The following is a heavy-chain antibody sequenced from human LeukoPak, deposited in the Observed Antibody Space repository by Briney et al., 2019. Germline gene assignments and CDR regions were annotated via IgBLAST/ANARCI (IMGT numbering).Heavy chain of an antibody. V-gene: IGHV4-38-2*02. J-gene: IGHJ3*02. CDR2: IYHSGST. CDR1: GYSISSGYY. D-gene: IGHD6-6*01. Sequence: SETLSLTCTVSGYSISSGYYWGWIRQPPGKGLEWIGSIYHSGSTYYNPSLKSRVTISVDTSKNQFSLKLSSVTAADTAVYYCARDHRYSSSSDAFDIWGQGTMVTVSS. CDR3: ARDHRYSSSSDAFDI.